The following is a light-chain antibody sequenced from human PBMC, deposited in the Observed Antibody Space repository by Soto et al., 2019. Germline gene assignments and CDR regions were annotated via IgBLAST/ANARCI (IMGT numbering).Light chain of an antibody. CDR1: SSDVGGYNY. V-gene: IGLV2-8*01. Sequence: QSALTQPPSASGSPGQSVTISCTGTSSDVGGYNYVSWYQQHPGKAPKLMIYEVNNRPSGVPDRFSGSKSGNTASLSVSGLQADDEADYYCSSYGGSNNLIFGGGTKLTVL. CDR3: SSYGGSNNLI. CDR2: EVN. J-gene: IGLJ2*01.